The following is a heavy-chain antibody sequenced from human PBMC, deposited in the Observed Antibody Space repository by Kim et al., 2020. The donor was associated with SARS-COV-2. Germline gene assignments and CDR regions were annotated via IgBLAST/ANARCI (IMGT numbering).Heavy chain of an antibody. CDR3: ATDGASFEY. D-gene: IGHD1-26*01. CDR2: MNQDGGEK. V-gene: IGHV3-7*03. J-gene: IGHJ4*02. Sequence: GGSLRLSCAASGFTFSNYWMTWVRQAPGKGLEWVANMNQDGGEKYCVDSVKGRFTISRDNAKKSLYLQMNSLRAEDTAVYYCATDGASFEYWGQGALVTVSS. CDR1: GFTFSNYW.